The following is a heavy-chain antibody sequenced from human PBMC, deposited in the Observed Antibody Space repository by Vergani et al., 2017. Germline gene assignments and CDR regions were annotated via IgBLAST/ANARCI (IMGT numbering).Heavy chain of an antibody. D-gene: IGHD2-15*01. J-gene: IGHJ4*02. CDR3: ARGGGRYCSGGSCSLSY. CDR2: INTNTGNP. V-gene: IGHV7-4-1*02. CDR1: GYTFTSYA. Sequence: QVQLVQSGSALKKPGASVKVSCKASGYTFTSYAMNWVRQAPGQGLEWTGWINTNTGNPTYAQGFTGQFVFSLDTSVSTAYLQISSLKAEDTAVYYCARGGGRYCSGGSCSLSYWGQGTLVTVSS.